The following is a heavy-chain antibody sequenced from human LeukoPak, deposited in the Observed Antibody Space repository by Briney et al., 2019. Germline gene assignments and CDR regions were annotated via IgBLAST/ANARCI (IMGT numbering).Heavy chain of an antibody. Sequence: GGSLRLSCAASGFTFSSYWMSWVRQAPGKGLEWVANIKQDGSEKYYVDSVKGRFTISRDNAKNSLYLQMNSLRAEDTAAYYCARDSPTYYDSSGYNYWGQGTLVTVSS. CDR2: IKQDGSEK. CDR1: GFTFSSYW. J-gene: IGHJ4*02. CDR3: ARDSPTYYDSSGYNY. D-gene: IGHD3-22*01. V-gene: IGHV3-7*05.